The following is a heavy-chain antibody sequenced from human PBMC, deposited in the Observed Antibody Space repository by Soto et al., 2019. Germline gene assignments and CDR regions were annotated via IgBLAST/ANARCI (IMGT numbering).Heavy chain of an antibody. V-gene: IGHV4-34*01. Sequence: QVQLQQWGAGLLKPSETLSLTCAVYGGSFSGYYWSWIRQPPGKGLEWIGEINHSGSTNYNPSLKSRVTRSVDTSKNQFSLKLSSVTAADTAVYYCARGSTYLRTGFRQWGQGTLVTVSS. CDR1: GGSFSGYY. CDR3: ARGSTYLRTGFRQ. CDR2: INHSGST. J-gene: IGHJ4*02.